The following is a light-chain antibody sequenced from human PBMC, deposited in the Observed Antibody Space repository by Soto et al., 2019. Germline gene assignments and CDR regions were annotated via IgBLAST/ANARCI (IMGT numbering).Light chain of an antibody. Sequence: DIVMTQSPDSLAVSLGERATTNCRASQSVSSSYLAWYQQHPGQPPRLLIYGISTRATGIPARFSGSGSGTEFSLTISSLQSEDFAVYYCQQYSKWPITFGQGTRLEIK. CDR1: QSVSSS. J-gene: IGKJ5*01. CDR3: QQYSKWPIT. CDR2: GIS. V-gene: IGKV3-15*01.